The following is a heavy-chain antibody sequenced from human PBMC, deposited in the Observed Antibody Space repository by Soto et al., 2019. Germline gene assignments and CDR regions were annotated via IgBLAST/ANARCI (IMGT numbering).Heavy chain of an antibody. CDR1: GFTFSNYA. V-gene: IGHV3-23*01. CDR2: IINTGGGT. D-gene: IGHD1-1*01. CDR3: AKDWPGTRASGVDV. J-gene: IGHJ6*02. Sequence: EVQLLESGGGLVQPGGSLRLSCAASGFTFSNYAMTWVRQAPGKGLEWVSAIINTGGGTFYADSVQGRFTISRDNSMNTLYLQMHSLRAEDTAVYYCAKDWPGTRASGVDVWGQGTTVTVSS.